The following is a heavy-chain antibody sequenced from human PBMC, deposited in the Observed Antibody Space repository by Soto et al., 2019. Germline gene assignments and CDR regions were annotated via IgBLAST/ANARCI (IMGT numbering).Heavy chain of an antibody. CDR2: IYHSGST. Sequence: SETLSLTYAVSGGSISSSNWWSWARQPPGKGLEWIGEIYHSGSTNYNPSLKSRVTISVDKSKNQFSLKPSSVTAADTAVYYCARDPRGAAVYYYYGMDVWGQGTTVT. CDR1: GGSISSSNW. J-gene: IGHJ6*02. D-gene: IGHD3-10*01. CDR3: ARDPRGAAVYYYYGMDV. V-gene: IGHV4-4*02.